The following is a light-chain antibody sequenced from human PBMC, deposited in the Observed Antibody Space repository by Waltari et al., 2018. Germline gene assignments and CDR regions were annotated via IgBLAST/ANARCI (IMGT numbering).Light chain of an antibody. Sequence: DIQMTQSPSSLSASVGDRVTITCRASQSISSYLNWYQQKPGKAPKHLIFAASSLQSGVPSRFSGSGSGTEFTLSISSLQPEDFATYYCQQSYSTPYTFGQGTKLEIK. V-gene: IGKV1-39*01. CDR2: AAS. CDR3: QQSYSTPYT. CDR1: QSISSY. J-gene: IGKJ2*01.